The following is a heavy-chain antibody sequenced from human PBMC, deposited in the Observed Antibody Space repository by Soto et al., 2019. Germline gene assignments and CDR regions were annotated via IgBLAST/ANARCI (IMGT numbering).Heavy chain of an antibody. CDR1: GFTFTSSA. J-gene: IGHJ5*02. Sequence: AGKVSCKASGFTFTSSAVQWVRQARGQRLEWIGWIVVGSGNTNYAQKFQERVTSTRDMSTSTAYMELSSLRSEDTAVYYCAPSIAVAGTDQPFDPWGQGTLVTVSS. CDR3: APSIAVAGTDQPFDP. V-gene: IGHV1-58*01. D-gene: IGHD6-19*01. CDR2: IVVGSGNT.